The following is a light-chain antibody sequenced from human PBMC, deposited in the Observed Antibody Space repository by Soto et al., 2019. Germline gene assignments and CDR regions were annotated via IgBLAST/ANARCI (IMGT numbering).Light chain of an antibody. Sequence: IQWTQSPSSLSASVGDRVTITWRASPDISSYLAWYQKKPGKDPKLLIHAASTLQSGVPSRFSGSGSGTDFNLTISRLQTDDFATYECQHYNSYSEAVGQMTQV. V-gene: IGKV1-9*01. CDR3: QHYNSYSEA. CDR1: PDISSY. CDR2: AAS. J-gene: IGKJ1*01.